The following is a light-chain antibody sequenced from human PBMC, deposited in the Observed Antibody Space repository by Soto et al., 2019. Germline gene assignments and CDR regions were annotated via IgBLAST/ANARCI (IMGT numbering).Light chain of an antibody. CDR1: QGILKY. J-gene: IGKJ1*01. CDR3: QHSYTTPPWT. V-gene: IGKV1-39*01. CDR2: AAS. Sequence: DIPVTHSPSSLFASVGARSTITFRGSQGILKYLNWYQQKPGKAPNLLISAASNLHSGVPSRFSGSGSGTDFTLTISSLQPEDFATYYCQHSYTTPPWTFGQGTKVDIK.